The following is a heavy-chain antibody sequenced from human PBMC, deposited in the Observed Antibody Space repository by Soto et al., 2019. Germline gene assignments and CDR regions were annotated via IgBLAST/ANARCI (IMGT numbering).Heavy chain of an antibody. V-gene: IGHV4-59*01. CDR1: GGSISSSS. D-gene: IGHD2-2*01. CDR2: IYNNGRT. Sequence: SETLSLTCTVSGGSISSSSWSWIRQPPGRGLKWMGNIYNNGRTDYNPSLKSRVTISVDTSKNHFSLKLSSVTPADTAVYYCARARFCTSTSCYHYFDFWGQGTLVTVSS. J-gene: IGHJ4*02. CDR3: ARARFCTSTSCYHYFDF.